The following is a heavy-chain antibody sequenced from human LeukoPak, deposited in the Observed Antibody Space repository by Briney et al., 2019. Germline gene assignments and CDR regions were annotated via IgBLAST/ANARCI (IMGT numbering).Heavy chain of an antibody. V-gene: IGHV1-2*02. J-gene: IGHJ3*02. CDR2: INPNSGGT. D-gene: IGHD3-22*01. CDR1: GYTFTGYY. Sequence: ASVKVSCKASGYTFTGYYMHWVRQAPGQGLEWMGWINPNSGGTNYAQKFQGRVTMTRDTSISTAYMELSRLGSDDTAVYYCARVAYYYDSSGYYPAAGCAFDIWGQGTMVTVSS. CDR3: ARVAYYYDSSGYYPAAGCAFDI.